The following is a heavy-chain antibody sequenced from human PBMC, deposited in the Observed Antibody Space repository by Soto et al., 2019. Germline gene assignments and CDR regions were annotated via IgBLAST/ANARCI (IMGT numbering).Heavy chain of an antibody. CDR2: IYPSDSDT. CDR1: GYNFAGYW. V-gene: IGHV5-51*01. D-gene: IGHD3-3*01. CDR3: AGGGVSTRTFDY. Sequence: ESLKISCKGSGYNFAGYWIAWVRQMPGKGLELMGIIYPSDSDTRYRPSFQGQVTISADKSISSAYLQWSSLRASDTAMYYCAGGGVSTRTFDYWGKGTPVTVSS. J-gene: IGHJ4*02.